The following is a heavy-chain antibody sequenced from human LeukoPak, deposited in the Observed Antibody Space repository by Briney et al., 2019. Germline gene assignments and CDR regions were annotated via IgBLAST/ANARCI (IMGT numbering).Heavy chain of an antibody. V-gene: IGHV4-31*03. Sequence: SETLSLTCTVSGGSISSGGYYWSWIRQHPGKGLEWIGYIYYSGSTYYNPSLKSRVTISVDTSKNQFSLKLSSVTAADTAVYYCARDRGSYWGFFDYWGQGTLVTVSS. CDR3: ARDRGSYWGFFDY. CDR2: IYYSGST. J-gene: IGHJ4*02. D-gene: IGHD1-26*01. CDR1: GGSISSGGYY.